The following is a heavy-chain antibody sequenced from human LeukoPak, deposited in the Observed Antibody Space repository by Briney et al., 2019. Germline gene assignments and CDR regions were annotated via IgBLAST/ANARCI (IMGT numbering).Heavy chain of an antibody. J-gene: IGHJ4*02. D-gene: IGHD6-19*01. CDR1: GFTFSSYW. CDR3: ARILYSSNIDY. Sequence: GGSLRLSCAASGFTFSSYWMSWVRQAPGKGLEWVANIKQDGSEKYYVDSVKGRFTISRDDSKNTLYLQMNSLRAEDTAVYYCARILYSSNIDYWGQGTLVTVSS. V-gene: IGHV3-7*03. CDR2: IKQDGSEK.